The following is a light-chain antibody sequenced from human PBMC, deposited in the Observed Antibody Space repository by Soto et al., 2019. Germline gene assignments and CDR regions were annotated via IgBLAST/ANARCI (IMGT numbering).Light chain of an antibody. Sequence: QSVLTQPASVSGSPGQSITISCTGTSSDVGAYNYVSWYQQYPSKAPKVIIFEVRKRPSGVSNRFSGSKSGDTASLTISGLQAEDEADYYCSSYRSSTTFVFGTGTKVTVL. CDR2: EVR. J-gene: IGLJ1*01. CDR3: SSYRSSTTFV. V-gene: IGLV2-14*01. CDR1: SSDVGAYNY.